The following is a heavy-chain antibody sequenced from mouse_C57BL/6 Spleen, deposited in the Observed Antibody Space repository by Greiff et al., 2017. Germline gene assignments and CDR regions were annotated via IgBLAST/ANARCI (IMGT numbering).Heavy chain of an antibody. V-gene: IGHV1-55*01. CDR1: GYTFTSYW. CDR3: ARGGLITTVVAHWYFDV. J-gene: IGHJ1*03. CDR2: IYPGSGST. Sequence: VQLQQPGAELVKPGASVKMSCKASGYTFTSYWITWVKQRPGQGLEWIGDIYPGSGSTNYNEKFKSKATLTVDTSSSTAYMQLSSLTSEDSAVYYCARGGLITTVVAHWYFDVWGTGTTVTVSS. D-gene: IGHD1-1*01.